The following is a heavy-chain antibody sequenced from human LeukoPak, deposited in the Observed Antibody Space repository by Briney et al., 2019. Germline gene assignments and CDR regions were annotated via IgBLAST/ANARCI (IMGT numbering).Heavy chain of an antibody. J-gene: IGHJ4*02. CDR2: ISPGSTI. D-gene: IGHD2-8*01. V-gene: IGHV3-48*03. CDR1: GFIFSTYE. CDR3: ARGRAGKSPFVYYFDY. Sequence: PGGSLRLSCAASGFIFSTYETNWVRQAPGKGLEWVSYISPGSTIYYADSVKGRFTISRDNAKNSLYLLMNTLRAEDTAVYYCARGRAGKSPFVYYFDYWGQGTLVIVSS.